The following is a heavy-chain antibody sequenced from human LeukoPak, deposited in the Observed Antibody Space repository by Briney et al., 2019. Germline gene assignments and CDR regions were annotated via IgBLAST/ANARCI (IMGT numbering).Heavy chain of an antibody. J-gene: IGHJ5*02. CDR3: AGIWSGYPNGFEP. D-gene: IGHD3-3*01. CDR1: GCSISSSSYY. V-gene: IGHV4-39*01. CDR2: IYYSGST. Sequence: SETLSLTCTVSGCSISSSSYYWGWLRQPPGQGLEWIGTIYYSGSTYYNPSLKSRLTISVDTSKNQFSLKLSSVTAADTAVYFCAGIWSGYPNGFEPWGQGTLVTVSS.